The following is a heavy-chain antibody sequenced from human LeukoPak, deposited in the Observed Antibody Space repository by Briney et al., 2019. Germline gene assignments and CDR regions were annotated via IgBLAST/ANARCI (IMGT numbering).Heavy chain of an antibody. V-gene: IGHV3-53*01. J-gene: IGHJ4*02. Sequence: PGGSLRLSCTASGFTISSNYMSWVRQAPGKGLEWVSVIYSGGSTYYADSVKGRFTISRDNSKNTLYLQMNSLRAEDTAVYYCAKGSYTAAIDYWGQGTLVTVSS. CDR3: AKGSYTAAIDY. CDR2: IYSGGST. CDR1: GFTISSNY. D-gene: IGHD3-10*01.